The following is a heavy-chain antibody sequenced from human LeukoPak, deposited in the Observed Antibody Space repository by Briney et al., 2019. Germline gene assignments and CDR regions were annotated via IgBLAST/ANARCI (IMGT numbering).Heavy chain of an antibody. D-gene: IGHD4-17*01. CDR2: IKQDGSEK. CDR1: GFTFSDYW. V-gene: IGHV3-7*04. CDR3: AREPYAEEFDY. Sequence: GGSLRLSCAASGFTFSDYWMSWVRQAPGKGLEWVANIKQDGSEKYYVGSVKGRFTISRDNAKNSLYLQMNSLRAEDTAVYYCAREPYAEEFDYWGQGTLVTVSS. J-gene: IGHJ4*02.